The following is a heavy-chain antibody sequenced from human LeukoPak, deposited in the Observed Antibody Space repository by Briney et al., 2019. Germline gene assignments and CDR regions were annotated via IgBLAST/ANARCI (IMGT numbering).Heavy chain of an antibody. CDR2: ISYDGSKK. V-gene: IGHV3-30*18. Sequence: GRSLRLSCAASGFTFGGYGMHWVRKAPGKGLEWVAVISYDGSKKYYADSVKGRFTISRDNFKNTVYLQMNSLRAEDTAVYYCAKEYCGGGSCNPDFFDYWGQGTLVTVPS. J-gene: IGHJ4*02. CDR1: GFTFGGYG. D-gene: IGHD2-15*01. CDR3: AKEYCGGGSCNPDFFDY.